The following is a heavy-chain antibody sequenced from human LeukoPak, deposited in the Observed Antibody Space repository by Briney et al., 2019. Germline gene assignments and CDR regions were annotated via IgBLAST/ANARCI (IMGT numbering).Heavy chain of an antibody. CDR2: INHSGST. Sequence: PSETLSLTCAVYGGSFSGYYWSWIRQPPGKGLEWIGEINHSGSTNYNPSLKSRVTISVDTSKNQCSLKLSSVTAADTAVYHCARGAWGGSYRPFDYWGQGTLVTVSS. J-gene: IGHJ4*02. CDR1: GGSFSGYY. CDR3: ARGAWGGSYRPFDY. V-gene: IGHV4-34*01. D-gene: IGHD3-16*02.